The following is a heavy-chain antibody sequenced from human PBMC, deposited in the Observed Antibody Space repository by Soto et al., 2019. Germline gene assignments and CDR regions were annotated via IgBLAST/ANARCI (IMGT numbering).Heavy chain of an antibody. J-gene: IGHJ4*02. D-gene: IGHD6-13*01. CDR1: GFTFSSYD. CDR2: IGTAGDP. Sequence: PGGSLRLSCAASGFTFSSYDMHWVRQATGKGLEWVSAIGTAGDPYYPGSVKGRFTISRENAKNSLYLQMNSLRAGDTAVYYCARAAAGSNGHGKSTYYFDYWGQGXLVTVYS. CDR3: ARAAAGSNGHGKSTYYFDY. V-gene: IGHV3-13*05.